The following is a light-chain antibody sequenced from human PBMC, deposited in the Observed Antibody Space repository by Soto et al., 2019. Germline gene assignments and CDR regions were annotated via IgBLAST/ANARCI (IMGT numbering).Light chain of an antibody. CDR3: KSYAGSNTYV. V-gene: IGLV2-8*01. Sequence: SALTQPPSASGSPGQSVTISCTGTKSDIGVYDFVSWYQHHPGKAPRLIIYEVVQRPSGVPDRFSGSMSGNTASLTVSGLQAADEADYFCKSYAGSNTYVFGSGTKV. J-gene: IGLJ1*01. CDR2: EVV. CDR1: KSDIGVYDF.